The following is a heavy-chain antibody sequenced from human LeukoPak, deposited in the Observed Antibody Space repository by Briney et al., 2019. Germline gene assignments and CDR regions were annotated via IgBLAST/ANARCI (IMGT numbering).Heavy chain of an antibody. CDR3: ARHWDDSSGDAYALDI. D-gene: IGHD6-19*01. J-gene: IGHJ3*02. CDR2: IYYSGSA. Sequence: PSETLSLTCTVSGASISSYYWSWIRQPPGKGLEWIGYIYYSGSANYNPSLKSRVTISVDTSKNHFSLKLSSVTAADTAVYYCARHWDDSSGDAYALDIWGQGTMVTVSS. CDR1: GASISSYY. V-gene: IGHV4-59*08.